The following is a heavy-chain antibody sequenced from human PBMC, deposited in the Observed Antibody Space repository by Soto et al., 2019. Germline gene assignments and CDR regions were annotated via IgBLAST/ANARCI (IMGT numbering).Heavy chain of an antibody. J-gene: IGHJ4*02. CDR3: ARGVYSYPQLYYFDY. Sequence: ASVKVSCKASGYTFTSYGISWVRQAPGQGLEWMGWISAYNGNTNYAQKLQGRVTMTTDTSTSTAYMELRSLRSDDTAVYYCARGVYSYPQLYYFDYWGQGTLVTVSS. CDR1: GYTFTSYG. CDR2: ISAYNGNT. V-gene: IGHV1-18*01. D-gene: IGHD5-18*01.